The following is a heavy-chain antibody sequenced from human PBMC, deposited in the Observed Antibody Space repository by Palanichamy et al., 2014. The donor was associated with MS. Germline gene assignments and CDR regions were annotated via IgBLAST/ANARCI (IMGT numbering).Heavy chain of an antibody. D-gene: IGHD2-8*01. CDR3: ARHWYAAYYFDS. V-gene: IGHV4-39*01. CDR1: GGSISSSSYY. Sequence: QLQLQESGPGLVKPSETLSLTCTVSGGSISSSSYYWGWIRQPPGKGLEWIGSNYFTGSTYYNPSLKSRVTISVDSSKNQFSLKLSSVTAADTAVYYCARHWYAAYYFDSWGQGTLVTVSS. CDR2: NYFTGST. J-gene: IGHJ4*02.